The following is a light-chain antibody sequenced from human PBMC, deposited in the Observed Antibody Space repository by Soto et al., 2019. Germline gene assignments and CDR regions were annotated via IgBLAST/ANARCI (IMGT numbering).Light chain of an antibody. CDR1: QSISRY. J-gene: IGKJ2*01. V-gene: IGKV1-39*01. Sequence: DIQMTQSPSSLSASVGDGVTITCRASQSISRYLNWYQKKPGKAPQRLIYTASSLQSGGPSRFSSSGSATDFTLTISSLQPEDFATYFGQQTYRSFNFGQGTKLEIK. CDR3: QQTYRSFN. CDR2: TAS.